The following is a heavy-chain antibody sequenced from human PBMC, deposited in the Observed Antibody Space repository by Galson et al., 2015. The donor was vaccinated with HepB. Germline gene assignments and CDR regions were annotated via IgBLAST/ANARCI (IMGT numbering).Heavy chain of an antibody. CDR1: GFTFSSYG. CDR3: AKVSQFVGDFDY. D-gene: IGHD6-6*01. J-gene: IGHJ4*02. CDR2: ISYDGSNK. V-gene: IGHV3-30*18. Sequence: SLRLSCAASGFTFSSYGMHWVRQAPGKGLEWVAVISYDGSNKYYADSVKGRFTISRDNSKNTLYLQMNSPRAEDTAVYYCAKVSQFVGDFDYWGQGTLVTVSS.